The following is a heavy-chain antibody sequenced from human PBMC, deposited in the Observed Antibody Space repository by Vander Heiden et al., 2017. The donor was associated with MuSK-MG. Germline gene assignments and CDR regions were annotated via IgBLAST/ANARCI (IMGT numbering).Heavy chain of an antibody. CDR1: GFNFRNYG. CDR3: AKDTDNYEGFDP. CDR2: VSYDGTKK. V-gene: IGHV3-30*18. D-gene: IGHD3-16*01. J-gene: IGHJ5*02. Sequence: QVQLVESGGRVVQSAGSLRLSCVTSGFNFRNYGIHWVRQAPGKGLEWAAVVSYDGTKKYYADSVKGRFTVSRDDSKKSVFLQMNSLRPEDTAVYYCAKDTDNYEGFDPWGQGTLVTVSS.